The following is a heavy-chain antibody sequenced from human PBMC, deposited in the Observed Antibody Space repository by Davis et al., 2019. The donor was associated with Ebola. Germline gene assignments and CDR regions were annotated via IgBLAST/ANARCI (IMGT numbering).Heavy chain of an antibody. J-gene: IGHJ4*02. CDR2: IYYSGST. V-gene: IGHV4-59*08. CDR3: ARHGSGGSCFPN. CDR1: GGSISSYY. D-gene: IGHD2-15*01. Sequence: MPSETLSLTCTVSGGSISSYYWSWIRQPPGKGLEWIGYIYYSGSTYYNPSLKSRVTISVDTSKNQFSLKLSSVTAADTAVYYCARHGSGGSCFPNWGQGTLVTVSS.